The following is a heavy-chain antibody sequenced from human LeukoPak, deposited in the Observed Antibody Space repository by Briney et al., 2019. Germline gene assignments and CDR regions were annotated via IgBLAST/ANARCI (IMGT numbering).Heavy chain of an antibody. CDR2: ISGSGGSA. CDR1: GFSFSSHT. D-gene: IGHD2-21*02. J-gene: IGHJ4*02. Sequence: PGGSLRLSCAGSGFSFSSHTMNWVRQAPGKGLQWVSAISGSGGSAYYADSVKGRFTISRDNSKDTLYLQMNSLRAEDTAVYYCARDSGAGGDDYWGQGTLVTVSS. V-gene: IGHV3-23*01. CDR3: ARDSGAGGDDY.